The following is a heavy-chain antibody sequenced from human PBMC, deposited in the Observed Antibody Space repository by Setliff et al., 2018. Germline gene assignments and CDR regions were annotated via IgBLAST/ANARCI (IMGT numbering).Heavy chain of an antibody. J-gene: IGHJ3*02. Sequence: PGGSLRLSCAASGFTFSSYWMHWVRQAPGKGLVWVSRINSDESSTSYADSVKGRFTISRDNAKNTLYLQMNSLRAEDTAVYYCARVSSSGSYYLAMPAAFDIWGQGTMVTVSS. V-gene: IGHV3-74*01. D-gene: IGHD1-26*01. CDR3: ARVSSSGSYYLAMPAAFDI. CDR2: INSDESST. CDR1: GFTFSSYW.